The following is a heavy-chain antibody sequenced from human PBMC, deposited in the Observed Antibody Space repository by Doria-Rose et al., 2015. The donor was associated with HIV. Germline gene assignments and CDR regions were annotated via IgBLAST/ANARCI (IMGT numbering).Heavy chain of an antibody. J-gene: IGHJ4*02. CDR3: ANAHGDYRSDY. V-gene: IGHV3-30*18. D-gene: IGHD4-17*01. Sequence: QAPGKGLEWVAIISYDGSNKYYADSVKGRFTISRDNSKNTLYLQMNSLRAEDTAVYYCANAHGDYRSDYWGQGTLVIVSS. CDR2: ISYDGSNK.